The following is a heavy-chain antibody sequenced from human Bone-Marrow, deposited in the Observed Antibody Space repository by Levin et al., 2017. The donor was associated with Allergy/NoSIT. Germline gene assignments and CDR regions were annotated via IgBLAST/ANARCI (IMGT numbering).Heavy chain of an antibody. CDR1: GLTFSGSA. V-gene: IGHV3-73*01. CDR2: IRNKANNYGT. Sequence: PGGSLRLSCAASGLTFSGSAIHWVRQASGKGLEWIGRIRNKANNYGTEYSASVKGRFTISRDDSKYTAYLQMNSLKIDDTAIYYCTSGLVYLDAGTTTDYWGQGTLVTVSS. D-gene: IGHD2/OR15-2a*01. CDR3: TSGLVYLDAGTTTDY. J-gene: IGHJ4*02.